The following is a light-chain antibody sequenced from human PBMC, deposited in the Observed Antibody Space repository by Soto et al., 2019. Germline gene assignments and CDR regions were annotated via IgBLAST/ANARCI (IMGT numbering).Light chain of an antibody. CDR3: QQPEV. Sequence: EIVMTQSPATLSVSPGERATLSCRASQSVNTNLAWYQQKPGQAPRLLIYGASTRATGIPARFSGSGSGTEFTLNISSLQSEDFAVYYCQQPEVFGQGTRLEIK. CDR1: QSVNTN. V-gene: IGKV3-15*01. CDR2: GAS. J-gene: IGKJ5*01.